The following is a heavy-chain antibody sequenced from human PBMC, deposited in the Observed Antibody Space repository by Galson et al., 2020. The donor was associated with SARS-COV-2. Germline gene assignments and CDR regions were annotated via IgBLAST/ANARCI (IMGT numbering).Heavy chain of an antibody. V-gene: IGHV3-30*01. CDR1: GFTFSSYA. J-gene: IGHJ4*02. CDR2: ISYGGSNK. D-gene: IGHD3-22*01. CDR3: ARDLGGYYYFDY. Sequence: GGSLRLSCAASGFTFSSYAMHWVRQAPGKGLEWVAVISYGGSNKYYADSVKGRFTISRDNSKNTLYLQMNSLRAEDTAVYYCARDLGGYYYFDYWGQGTLVTVSS.